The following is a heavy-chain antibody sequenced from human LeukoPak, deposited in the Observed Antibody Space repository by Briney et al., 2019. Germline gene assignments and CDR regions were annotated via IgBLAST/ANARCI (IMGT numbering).Heavy chain of an antibody. CDR3: ARDLMALRGSGSDDTVDY. D-gene: IGHD3-10*01. V-gene: IGHV4-59*12. CDR2: IYYSGST. Sequence: PSETLSLTCTVSGGSISSYYWSWIRQPPGKGLEWIGYIYYSGSTNYNPSLKSRVTISVDTSKNQFSLKLSSVTAADTAVYYCARDLMALRGSGSDDTVDYWGQGTLVTVSS. CDR1: GGSISSYY. J-gene: IGHJ4*02.